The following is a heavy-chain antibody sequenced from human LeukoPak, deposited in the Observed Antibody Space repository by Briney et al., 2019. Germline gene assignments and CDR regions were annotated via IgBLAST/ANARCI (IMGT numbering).Heavy chain of an antibody. CDR3: ARVGLGMIVH. D-gene: IGHD3-22*01. CDR1: GGSISSGGYS. J-gene: IGHJ4*02. CDR2: IYHSGST. Sequence: ASETLSLTCAVSGGSISSGGYSWSWIRQPPGKGLEWIGYIYHSGSTYYNPSLKSRVTISVDRSKNQFSLKLSSVTAADTAVYYCARVGLGMIVHWGQGTLVTVSS. V-gene: IGHV4-30-2*01.